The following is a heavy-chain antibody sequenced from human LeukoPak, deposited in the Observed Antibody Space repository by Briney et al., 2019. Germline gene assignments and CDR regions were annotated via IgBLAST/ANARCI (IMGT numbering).Heavy chain of an antibody. Sequence: SETLSLTCTVSGGSISSYYWSWIRQPPGKGLEWIGYIYYRGSTNYNPSLKSRVAISVDTSKNQFSLKLSSVTAADTAVYFCAKETDYSHPNWFDPWGQGILVTVSS. CDR3: AKETDYSHPNWFDP. D-gene: IGHD4-11*01. V-gene: IGHV4-59*01. CDR2: IYYRGST. CDR1: GGSISSYY. J-gene: IGHJ5*02.